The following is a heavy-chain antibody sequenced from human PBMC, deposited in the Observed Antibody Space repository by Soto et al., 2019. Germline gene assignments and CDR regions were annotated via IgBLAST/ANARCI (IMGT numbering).Heavy chain of an antibody. J-gene: IGHJ4*02. D-gene: IGHD4-17*01. CDR2: ISYDGSNK. CDR1: GFTFSSYG. CDR3: AKDRDYGDTHFDY. Sequence: GGSLRLSCAASGFTFSSYGMHWVRQAPGKGLEWVAVISYDGSNKYYADSVKGRFTISRDNSKNTLYLQMNSLRAEDTAVYYCAKDRDYGDTHFDYWGQGTLVTVSS. V-gene: IGHV3-30*18.